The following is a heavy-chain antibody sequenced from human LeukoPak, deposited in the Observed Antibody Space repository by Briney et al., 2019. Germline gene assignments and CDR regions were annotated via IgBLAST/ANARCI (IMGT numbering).Heavy chain of an antibody. J-gene: IGHJ6*03. CDR3: AKMKGQRLNDYCMDV. V-gene: IGHV3-23*01. CDR1: GFTFSSYA. CDR2: MTGSGGSS. Sequence: GGSLRLSCAASGFTFSSYAMSWVRQAPGEGLEWVSGMTGSGGSSYCADSVKGRFTISRDNAKNALYLQMNSLRADDTALYYCAKMKGQRLNDYCMDVWGKGTTVTVSS.